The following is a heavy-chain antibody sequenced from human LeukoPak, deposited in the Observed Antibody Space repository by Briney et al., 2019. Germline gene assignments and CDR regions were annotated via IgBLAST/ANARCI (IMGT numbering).Heavy chain of an antibody. V-gene: IGHV4-39*07. J-gene: IGHJ6*02. Sequence: PSETLSLTCTVSGGSISSSSYYWGWIRQPPGKGLEWIGSIYYSGSTYYNPSLKSRVTISVDTSKNQFSLKLSSVTAADTAVYYCARANKNLKGVYGGKSDYYYYYGMDVWGQGTTVTVSS. CDR3: ARANKNLKGVYGGKSDYYYYYGMDV. CDR2: IYYSGST. CDR1: GGSISSSSYY. D-gene: IGHD4-23*01.